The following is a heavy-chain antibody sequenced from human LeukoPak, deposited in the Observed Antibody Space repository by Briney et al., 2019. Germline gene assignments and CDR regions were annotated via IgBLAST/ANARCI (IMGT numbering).Heavy chain of an antibody. J-gene: IGHJ4*02. CDR3: ATSHTSYYDILSPFDY. CDR2: ISYDGSNK. D-gene: IGHD3-9*01. CDR1: GFTFSSYG. Sequence: GGSLRLSCAASGFTFSSYGMHWVRQAPGKGLEWVAVISYDGSNKYYADSVKGRFTISRDNSKNTLYPQMNSLRAEDTAVYYCATSHTSYYDILSPFDYWGQGTLVTVSS. V-gene: IGHV3-30*03.